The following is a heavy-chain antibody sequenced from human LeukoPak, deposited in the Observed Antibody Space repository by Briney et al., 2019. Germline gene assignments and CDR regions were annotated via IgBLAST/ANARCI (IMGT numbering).Heavy chain of an antibody. CDR3: AKVSSGWYFFNFDY. V-gene: IGHV3-48*04. D-gene: IGHD6-19*01. CDR1: GFTFSSYS. J-gene: IGHJ4*02. Sequence: PAGGSLRLSCAASGFTFSSYSMNWVRQAPGKGLEWVSYISSGSSTIYYADSVKGRFTISRDNAKNSLYLQMNSLRAEDTAVYYCAKVSSGWYFFNFDYWGQGTLVTVSS. CDR2: ISSGSSTI.